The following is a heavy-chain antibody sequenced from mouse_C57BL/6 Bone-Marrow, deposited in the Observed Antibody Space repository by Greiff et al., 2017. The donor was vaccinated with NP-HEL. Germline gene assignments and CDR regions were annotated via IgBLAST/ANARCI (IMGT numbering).Heavy chain of an antibody. D-gene: IGHD1-1*01. J-gene: IGHJ2*01. CDR2: IDPENGDT. V-gene: IGHV14-4*01. Sequence: EVQRVESGAELVRPGASVKLSCTASGFNIKDDYMHWVKQRPEQGLEWIGWIDPENGDTEYASKFQGKATITADTSSNTAYLQLSSLTSEDTAVYYCTTRIYYYGSSYPYYFDYWGQGTTLTVSS. CDR3: TTRIYYYGSSYPYYFDY. CDR1: GFNIKDDY.